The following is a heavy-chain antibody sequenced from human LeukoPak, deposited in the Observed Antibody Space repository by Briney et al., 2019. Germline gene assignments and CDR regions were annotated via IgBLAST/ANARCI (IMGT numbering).Heavy chain of an antibody. D-gene: IGHD2-15*01. J-gene: IGHJ5*02. CDR2: FSSSGGAI. CDR3: ARVRYCSDSACYGNWFDP. V-gene: IGHV3-48*03. CDR1: GFTFSSFE. Sequence: PGGSLRLSCAASGFTFSSFEVNWVRQAPGKGLEWVSYFSSSGGAIYYADSVKGRFTISRDNAKNSLYLQMNSLRAEDTAVYYCARVRYCSDSACYGNWFDPWGQGTLVTVSS.